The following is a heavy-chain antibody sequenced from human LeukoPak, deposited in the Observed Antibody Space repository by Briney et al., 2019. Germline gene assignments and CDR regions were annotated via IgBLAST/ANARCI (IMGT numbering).Heavy chain of an antibody. CDR3: AKKRIGNVDYCDD. CDR2: ISYDGRRK. CDR1: GFIFSTYG. D-gene: IGHD2-15*01. J-gene: IGHJ4*02. V-gene: IGHV3-30*02. Sequence: GPLLLSCAASGFIFSTYGMHCVRQAPGKGLEWVAYISYDGRRKNYADSVKGRFTISRDNSKNTLFLQMSRLKVEDTAVYYCAKKRIGNVDYCDDWGQGTLVTVSA.